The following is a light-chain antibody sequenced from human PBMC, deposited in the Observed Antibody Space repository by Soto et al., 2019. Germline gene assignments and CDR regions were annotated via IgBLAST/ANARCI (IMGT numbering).Light chain of an antibody. J-gene: IGKJ1*01. CDR1: QSISTW. CDR2: AAS. V-gene: IGKV1-5*01. Sequence: DIQMTQSPSTLSASVGDSVTITCRASQSISTWLAWYQQKPGKAPNLLIYAASSLASGVPSRFSGTGSGTEFTLTISSLQPDDFATFYCQQYNSHSKTFGQGTKVDIK. CDR3: QQYNSHSKT.